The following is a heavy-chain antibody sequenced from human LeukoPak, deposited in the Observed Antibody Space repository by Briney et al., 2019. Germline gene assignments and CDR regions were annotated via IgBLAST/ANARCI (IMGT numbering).Heavy chain of an antibody. CDR1: GFTFSSYS. CDR2: ISSSSSYI. CDR3: ARDDYGDYAGFDY. J-gene: IGHJ4*02. Sequence: GGSLRLSCAASGFTFSSYSMNWVRQALGKGLEWVSSISSSSSYIYYADSVKGRFTISRDNAKNSLYLQMNSLRAEDTAVYYCARDDYGDYAGFDYWGQGTLVTVSS. V-gene: IGHV3-21*01. D-gene: IGHD4-17*01.